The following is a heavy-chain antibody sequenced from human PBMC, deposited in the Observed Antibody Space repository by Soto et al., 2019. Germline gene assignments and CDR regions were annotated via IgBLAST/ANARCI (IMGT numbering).Heavy chain of an antibody. CDR1: GGTFSSYA. J-gene: IGHJ6*02. V-gene: IGHV1-69*13. CDR2: IIPIFGTA. Sequence: RASVKVSCKASGGTFSSYAISWVRQAPGQGLEWMGGIIPIFGTANYAQKFQGRVTITADESTSTAYMELSSLRSEDTAVYYCARGQDGYNWNYGMDVCGQGTTVTVSS. D-gene: IGHD5-12*01. CDR3: ARGQDGYNWNYGMDV.